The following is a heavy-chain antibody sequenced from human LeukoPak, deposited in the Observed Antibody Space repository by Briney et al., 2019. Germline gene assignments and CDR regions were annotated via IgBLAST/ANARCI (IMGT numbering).Heavy chain of an antibody. Sequence: PSETLSLTCTVSGGSISSYYWSWLRQPPGKGLEWIGFIHYSGNTNYNPSLKSRVTISVDTSKSQFSLKLTSVTAADTAVYYCARGRGGGGSSNNWFDPWGQGTLVTVSS. CDR3: ARGRGGGGSSNNWFDP. J-gene: IGHJ5*02. D-gene: IGHD2-15*01. V-gene: IGHV4-59*01. CDR1: GGSISSYY. CDR2: IHYSGNT.